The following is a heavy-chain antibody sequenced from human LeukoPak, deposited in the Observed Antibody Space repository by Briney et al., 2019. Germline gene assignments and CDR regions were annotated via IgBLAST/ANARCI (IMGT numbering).Heavy chain of an antibody. Sequence: GASVKVSCKASGYTFTSYGISWVRQAPGQGLEWMGWISAYNGNTNYAQKLQGRVTMTTDTSTSTAYMELRSLRSDDTAVYYCARVVGYDFWSGYSRNWFDPWGQGTLVTVSS. CDR1: GYTFTSYG. J-gene: IGHJ5*02. CDR3: ARVVGYDFWSGYSRNWFDP. V-gene: IGHV1-18*01. D-gene: IGHD3-3*01. CDR2: ISAYNGNT.